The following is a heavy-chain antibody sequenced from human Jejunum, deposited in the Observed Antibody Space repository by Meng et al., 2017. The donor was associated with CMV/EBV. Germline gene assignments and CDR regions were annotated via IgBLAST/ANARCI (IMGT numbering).Heavy chain of an antibody. Sequence: RNSATWNWIRQYPSRGLQWLGRTYYRSKWESDYEGSVKSRITITPDTSKNQFSLHLNSVTPEDTAVYYCARTGYSTAWPPGDFDYWGLGTEVTVSS. J-gene: IGHJ4*02. CDR2: TYYRSKWES. CDR1: RNSAT. D-gene: IGHD5-12*01. CDR3: ARTGYSTAWPPGDFDY. V-gene: IGHV6-1*01.